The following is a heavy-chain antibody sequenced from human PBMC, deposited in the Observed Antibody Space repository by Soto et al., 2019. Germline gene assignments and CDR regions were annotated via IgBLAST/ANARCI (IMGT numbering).Heavy chain of an antibody. J-gene: IGHJ4*02. Sequence: QVQLVESGGGVVQPGRSLRLSCAASGFTFSSYAMHWVRQAPGKGLEWVAVISYDGSNKYYADSVKGRFTISRDNSKNTLYLQMNSLRAEDTVVYYCARDVTVQLEAYYFDYWGQGTLVTVSS. CDR1: GFTFSSYA. CDR2: ISYDGSNK. CDR3: ARDVTVQLEAYYFDY. V-gene: IGHV3-30-3*01. D-gene: IGHD1-1*01.